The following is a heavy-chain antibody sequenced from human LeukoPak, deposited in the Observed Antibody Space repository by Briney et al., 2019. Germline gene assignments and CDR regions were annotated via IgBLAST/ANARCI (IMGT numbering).Heavy chain of an antibody. CDR3: ARRGSYSLGFDY. V-gene: IGHV4-61*02. CDR2: IYTSGST. CDR1: GYSVSSGYY. Sequence: PSETLSLTCTVSGYSVSSGYYWGWIRQPAGKGLEWIGRIYTSGSTNYNPSLKSRVTISVDTSKNQFSLKLSSVTAADTAVYYCARRGSYSLGFDYWGQGTLVTVSS. J-gene: IGHJ4*02. D-gene: IGHD1-26*01.